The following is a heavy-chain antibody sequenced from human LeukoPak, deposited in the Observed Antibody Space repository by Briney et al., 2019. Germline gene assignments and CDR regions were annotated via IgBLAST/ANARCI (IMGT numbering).Heavy chain of an antibody. J-gene: IGHJ4*02. D-gene: IGHD3-22*01. V-gene: IGHV4-34*01. CDR2: INHSGST. CDR3: ARWGDSSGYSFDY. Sequence: SETLSLTCAVYGGSFSDYYWSWIRQPPGKGLEWIGEINHSGSTNFKPSLKSRVTISVDTSKNQFSLKLSSVTAADTAVYYCARWGDSSGYSFDYWGQGTLVTVSS. CDR1: GGSFSDYY.